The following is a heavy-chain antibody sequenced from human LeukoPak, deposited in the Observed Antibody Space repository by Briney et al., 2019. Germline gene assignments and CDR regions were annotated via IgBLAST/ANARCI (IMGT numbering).Heavy chain of an antibody. J-gene: IGHJ6*03. CDR1: GGSFSGYY. D-gene: IGHD3-10*01. V-gene: IGHV4-34*01. CDR2: INHSGST. CDR3: ARTAEEYYGSGKFRKYYSYYYYMDV. Sequence: SETLSLTCAVYGGSFSGYYWSWIRQPPGKGLEWIGEINHSGSTNYNPSLKSRVTISVDTSKNQFSLKLSSVTAADTAVYYCARTAEEYYGSGKFRKYYSYYYYMDVWGKGTTVTVSS.